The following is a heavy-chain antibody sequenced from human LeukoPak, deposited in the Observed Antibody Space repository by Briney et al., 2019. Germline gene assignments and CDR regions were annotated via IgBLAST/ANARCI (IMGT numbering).Heavy chain of an antibody. V-gene: IGHV5-51*01. J-gene: IGHJ6*02. D-gene: IGHD6-13*01. CDR2: IYPGDSDT. CDR1: GYRFTSYW. CDR3: ARRAAVADHYDYGMDV. Sequence: GESLKISCKGSGYRFTSYWIGWVRQMPGKGLEWMGIIYPGDSDTRYSPSFQGQVTISADKSISTAYLQWSSLKASDTAMYYCARRAAVADHYDYGMDVWGQGTTVIVSS.